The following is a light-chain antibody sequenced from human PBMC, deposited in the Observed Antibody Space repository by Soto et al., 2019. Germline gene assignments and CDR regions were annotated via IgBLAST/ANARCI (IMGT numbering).Light chain of an antibody. J-gene: IGKJ2*01. V-gene: IGKV1-39*01. CDR3: QQSHSIPYT. CDR1: QTISSY. Sequence: DIQMTQSPSSLSASVGDRVTITCRASQTISSYLNWYQQKPGKAPKLLIYAASSLQSGVPSRFSSSGSRTDFTLTISSLQPEDFATYYCQQSHSIPYTFGQGTKLEIK. CDR2: AAS.